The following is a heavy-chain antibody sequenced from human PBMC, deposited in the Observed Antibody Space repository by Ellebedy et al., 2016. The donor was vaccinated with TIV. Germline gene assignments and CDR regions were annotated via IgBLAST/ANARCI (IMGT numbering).Heavy chain of an antibody. J-gene: IGHJ4*02. CDR2: MRGTAGST. V-gene: IGHV3-23*01. Sequence: PGGSLRLSCAASGFTFSSYAMTWVRQAPGKGLEWVSAMRGTAGSTNYADSVKGRFTISRDNPKNTLYLQMNDLRVEDTAVYYCAKGTSSGWYFDSWGQGTLVTVPS. CDR1: GFTFSSYA. CDR3: AKGTSSGWYFDS. D-gene: IGHD6-19*01.